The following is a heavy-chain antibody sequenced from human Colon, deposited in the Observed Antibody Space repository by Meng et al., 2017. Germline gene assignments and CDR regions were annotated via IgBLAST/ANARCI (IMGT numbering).Heavy chain of an antibody. D-gene: IGHD3-10*01. V-gene: IGHV4-34*01. Sequence: QVQRQQWGAGLLKPSETLSLTCAVYGGSFSGYYWSWIRQPPGKGLEWIGEINHSGSTNYNPSLKSRVTISVDTSKNQFSLKLSSVTAADTAVYYCARRVRGVISWFDPWGQGTLVTVSS. J-gene: IGHJ5*02. CDR1: GGSFSGYY. CDR2: INHSGST. CDR3: ARRVRGVISWFDP.